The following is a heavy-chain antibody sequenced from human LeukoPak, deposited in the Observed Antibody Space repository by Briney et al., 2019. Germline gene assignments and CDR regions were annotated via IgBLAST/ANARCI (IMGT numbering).Heavy chain of an antibody. CDR3: ARDRDHSGYQLY. J-gene: IGHJ4*02. Sequence: GGSLRLSCAASGFTVSNNYMSWVRQAPGKGLEWVSVIYSGGSTYYADSVKGRFTITRDNSKNTLYLRMNSLRAEDTAVYYCARDRDHSGYQLYWGQGTLVTVSS. D-gene: IGHD3-22*01. V-gene: IGHV3-53*01. CDR2: IYSGGST. CDR1: GFTVSNNY.